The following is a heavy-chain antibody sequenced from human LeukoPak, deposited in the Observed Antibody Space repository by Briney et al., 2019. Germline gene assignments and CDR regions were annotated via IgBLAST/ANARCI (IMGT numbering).Heavy chain of an antibody. Sequence: SETLSLTCTVSGGSISSSSYYWGWIRQPPGKGLEWIGSIYYSGSTYYNPSLKSRVTISVDTSKNQFSLKLSSVTAADTAVYYCASPKYYYGSGSFYFDYWGQGTLVTVSS. J-gene: IGHJ4*02. CDR2: IYYSGST. CDR1: GGSISSSSYY. D-gene: IGHD3-10*01. CDR3: ASPKYYYGSGSFYFDY. V-gene: IGHV4-39*07.